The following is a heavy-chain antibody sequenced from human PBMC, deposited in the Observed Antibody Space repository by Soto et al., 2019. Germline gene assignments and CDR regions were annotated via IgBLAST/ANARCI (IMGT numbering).Heavy chain of an antibody. Sequence: ASVKVSCKASGYTFTSYGISWVRQAPGQGLEWMGWISAYNGNTNYAQKLQGRVTMTTDTSTSAAYMELRSLRSDDTAVYYCARVAHYDSSGYNDYWGQGTLVTVSS. CDR3: ARVAHYDSSGYNDY. V-gene: IGHV1-18*01. J-gene: IGHJ4*02. CDR2: ISAYNGNT. D-gene: IGHD3-22*01. CDR1: GYTFTSYG.